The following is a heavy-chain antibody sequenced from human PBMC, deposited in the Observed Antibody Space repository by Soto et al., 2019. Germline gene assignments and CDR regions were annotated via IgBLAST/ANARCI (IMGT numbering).Heavy chain of an antibody. D-gene: IGHD3-22*01. CDR1: GGSFSGYY. CDR3: ARKWLLHQYYFDY. CDR2: INHSGST. J-gene: IGHJ4*02. V-gene: IGHV4-34*01. Sequence: SETLSLTCAVYGGSFSGYYWSWIRQPPGKGLEWIGEINHSGSTNYNPSLKSRVTISVDTSKNQFSLKLSSVTAADTAVYYCARKWLLHQYYFDYWGQGTLVTVSS.